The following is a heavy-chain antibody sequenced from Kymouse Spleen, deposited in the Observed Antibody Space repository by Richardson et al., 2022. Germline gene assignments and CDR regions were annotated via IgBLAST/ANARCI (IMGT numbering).Heavy chain of an antibody. CDR1: GGSFSGYY. CDR3: ARGQTVTPYYYYYGMDV. Sequence: QVQLQQWGAGLLKPSETLSLTCAVYGGSFSGYYWSWIRQPPGKGLEWIGEINHSGSTNYNPSLKSRVTISVDTSKNQFSLKLSSVTAADTAVYYCARGQTVTPYYYYYGMDVWGQGTTVTVSS. CDR2: INHSGST. D-gene: IGHD4-11,IGHD4-11*01. J-gene: IGHJ6*02. V-gene: IGHV4-34*01.